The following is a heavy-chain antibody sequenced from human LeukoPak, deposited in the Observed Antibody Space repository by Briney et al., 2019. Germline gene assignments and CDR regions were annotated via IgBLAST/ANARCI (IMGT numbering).Heavy chain of an antibody. D-gene: IGHD3-9*01. CDR2: INSDGSST. J-gene: IGHJ4*02. CDR1: GFTFSSYW. CDR3: ARAYNGYYKQPDY. Sequence: PGGSLRLSCAASGFTFSSYWMHWVRQAPGKGLVWVSRINSDGSSTSYADSVKGRFTISRDNVKNTLYLQMNSLRAEDTAVYYCARAYNGYYKQPDYWGQGTLVTVSS. V-gene: IGHV3-74*01.